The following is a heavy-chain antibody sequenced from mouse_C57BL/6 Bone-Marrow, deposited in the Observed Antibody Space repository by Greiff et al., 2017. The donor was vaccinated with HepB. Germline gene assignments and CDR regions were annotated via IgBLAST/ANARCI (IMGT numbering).Heavy chain of an antibody. D-gene: IGHD1-1*01. CDR1: GYTFTSYW. Sequence: VKLQQPGAELVKPGASVKLSCKASGYTFTSYWMHWVKQRPGQGLEWIGMIHPNSGSTNYNEKFKSKATLTVDKSSSTAYMQLSSLTSEDSAVYYCAIYGSSYGGAYWGQGTLVTVSA. V-gene: IGHV1-64*01. CDR3: AIYGSSYGGAY. J-gene: IGHJ3*01. CDR2: IHPNSGST.